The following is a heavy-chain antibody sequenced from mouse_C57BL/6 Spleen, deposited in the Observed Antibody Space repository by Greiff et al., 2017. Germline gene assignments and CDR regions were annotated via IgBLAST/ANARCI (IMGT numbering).Heavy chain of an antibody. J-gene: IGHJ3*01. CDR1: GYSITSGYY. CDR3: ARGDYYGSSLFAY. V-gene: IGHV3-6*01. CDR2: ISYDGSN. D-gene: IGHD1-1*01. Sequence: VQLKESGPGLVKPSQSLSLTCSVTGYSITSGYYWNWIRQFPGNKLEWMGYISYDGSNNYNPSLKKRISITRDTSKNQFFLKLNSVTTEDTATYYWARGDYYGSSLFAYWGQGTLVTVSA.